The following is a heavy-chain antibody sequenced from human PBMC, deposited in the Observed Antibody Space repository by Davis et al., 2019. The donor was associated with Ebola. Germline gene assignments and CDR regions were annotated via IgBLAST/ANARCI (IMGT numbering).Heavy chain of an antibody. CDR1: SGSLSSSNYY. D-gene: IGHD3-10*01. CDR2: INHSGST. J-gene: IGHJ3*02. CDR3: ARDMDFGNDAFDI. Sequence: SETLSLTCTVSSGSLSSSNYYWGWIRQPPGKGLEWIGEINHSGSTNYNPSLKSRVTISVDTSKNQFSLKLSSVTAADTAVYYCARDMDFGNDAFDIWGQGTMVTVSS. V-gene: IGHV4-39*07.